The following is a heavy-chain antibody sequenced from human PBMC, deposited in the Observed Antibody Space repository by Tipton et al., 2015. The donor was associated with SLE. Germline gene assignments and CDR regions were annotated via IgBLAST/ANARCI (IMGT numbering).Heavy chain of an antibody. J-gene: IGHJ5*02. CDR3: ARAGGGDSNWFDP. CDR1: GDSITSITRTNW. D-gene: IGHD2-21*01. Sequence: TLSLTCTVSGDSITSITRTNWWSWVRQPPGKGLEWIGEIFHSGSTNYRPSLKSRVTISVDTSKNQFSPKLSSVTAADTAVYYCARAGGGDSNWFDPWGQGTLVTVSS. CDR2: IFHSGST. V-gene: IGHV4-4*02.